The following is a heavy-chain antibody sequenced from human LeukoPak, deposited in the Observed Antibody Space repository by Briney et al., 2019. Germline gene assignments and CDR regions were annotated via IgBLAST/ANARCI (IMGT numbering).Heavy chain of an antibody. Sequence: GGSLRLSCAASGFTVSSNYMSWVRQAPGKGLEWISVIYSGGSTYYADSVKGRFTISRDNSKNALFLQMNSLRAEDTALYYYAKDSMGAAAGEEGIDYWGQGTLVTVSS. J-gene: IGHJ4*02. V-gene: IGHV3-53*05. CDR1: GFTVSSNY. CDR2: IYSGGST. CDR3: AKDSMGAAAGEEGIDY. D-gene: IGHD6-13*01.